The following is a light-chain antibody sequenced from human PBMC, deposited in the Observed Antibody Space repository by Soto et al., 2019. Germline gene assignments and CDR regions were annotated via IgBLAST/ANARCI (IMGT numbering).Light chain of an antibody. CDR1: QSVGSD. Sequence: EIVLTQSPATLSLSPGERATLSCRTSQSVGSDLAWYQQNPGQAPRLLIYDASTRATGIPARFSGSGSGTEFTLTISSLQSEDFAVYYCQQYVNWPRLTFGGGTKVEIK. CDR2: DAS. J-gene: IGKJ4*01. V-gene: IGKV3-15*01. CDR3: QQYVNWPRLT.